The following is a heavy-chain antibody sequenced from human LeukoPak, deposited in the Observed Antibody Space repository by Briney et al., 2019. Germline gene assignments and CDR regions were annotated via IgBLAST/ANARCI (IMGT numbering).Heavy chain of an antibody. Sequence: SETLSLTCTVSGDSISSSPYYWGWVSQPPGKGLERIGSIYYIGSTHYNPSLKRRVTISVDTSKNQFSLKLTSVTAADTALYFCARDDTYFYDSSGHGFDFWGPGTLVTVSS. D-gene: IGHD3-22*01. CDR2: IYYIGST. CDR1: GDSISSSPYY. J-gene: IGHJ4*02. V-gene: IGHV4-39*07. CDR3: ARDDTYFYDSSGHGFDF.